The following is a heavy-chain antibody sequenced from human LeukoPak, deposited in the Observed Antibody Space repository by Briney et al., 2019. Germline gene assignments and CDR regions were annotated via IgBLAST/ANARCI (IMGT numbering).Heavy chain of an antibody. V-gene: IGHV3-23*01. CDR3: AKCRGSSWSDYFDY. CDR1: GFSLSGYA. CDR2: ISDSGGST. D-gene: IGHD6-13*01. Sequence: GASLRLSCAVSGFSLSGYAMSWVRKAPGKGLEWVSAISDSGGSTCYADSVKGRFTISRDNSRNTLYLQMNTLRAEDTAVYYCAKCRGSSWSDYFDYWGQGTLVTVSS. J-gene: IGHJ4*02.